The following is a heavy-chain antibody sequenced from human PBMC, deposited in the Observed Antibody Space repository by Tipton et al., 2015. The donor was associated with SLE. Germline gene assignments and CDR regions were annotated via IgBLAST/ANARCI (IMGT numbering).Heavy chain of an antibody. CDR3: ARAPNYDFWSGYLEY. J-gene: IGHJ4*02. Sequence: GLVKPSQTLSLTCAISGDSVSSNSAAWNWIRQSPSRGLEWLGRTYYRSKWYNDYAVSVKSRIIINPDTSKNQFSLQLKSVTPEDTAVYYCARAPNYDFWSGYLEYWGLGTLVTVSS. CDR1: GDSVSSNSAA. CDR2: TYYRSKWYN. V-gene: IGHV6-1*01. D-gene: IGHD3-3*01.